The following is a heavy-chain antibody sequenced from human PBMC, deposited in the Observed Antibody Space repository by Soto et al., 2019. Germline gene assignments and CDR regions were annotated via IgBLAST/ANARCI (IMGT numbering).Heavy chain of an antibody. V-gene: IGHV2-5*02. D-gene: IGHD2-21*02. J-gene: IGHJ6*02. CDR2: LYWDDDK. CDR1: GLSLRTTGVG. Sequence: SGPTLVNPTQTLTPTCTVSGLSLRTTGVGVGWVRQPPGKALEWLALLYWDDDKRYSPSLRSRLTIAKDISEKQVVLTMTNMDTVDTATYYCVQSRCGGDCLEIYSSHAYNGLDVWGQGTTVTVSS. CDR3: VQSRCGGDCLEIYSSHAYNGLDV.